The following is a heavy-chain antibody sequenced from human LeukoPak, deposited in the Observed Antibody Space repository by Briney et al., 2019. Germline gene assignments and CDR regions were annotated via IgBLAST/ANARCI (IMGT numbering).Heavy chain of an antibody. CDR2: IRYDGSNK. Sequence: PGGSLRLSCAASGFTFSSYGMHWVRQAPGKGREWVAFIRYDGSNKYYADSVKGRFTISRDNSKNTLYLQMNSLRAEDTAVYYCANPSDCSSTSCYYQGDYWGQGTLVTVSS. J-gene: IGHJ4*02. CDR1: GFTFSSYG. V-gene: IGHV3-30*02. D-gene: IGHD2-2*01. CDR3: ANPSDCSSTSCYYQGDY.